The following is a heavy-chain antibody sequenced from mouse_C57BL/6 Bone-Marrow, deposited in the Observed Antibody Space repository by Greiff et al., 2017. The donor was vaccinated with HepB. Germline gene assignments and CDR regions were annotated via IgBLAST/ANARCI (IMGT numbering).Heavy chain of an antibody. CDR1: GYTFTDYY. J-gene: IGHJ1*03. Sequence: VQLQQSGPELVKPGASVKISCKASGYTFTDYYMNWVKQSHGKSLEWIGDINPNNGGTSYNQKFKGKATLTVDKSYSTAYMELRSLTSEDSAVYYCATLTTVKDPWYFDVWGTGTTVTVSS. CDR2: INPNNGGT. D-gene: IGHD1-1*01. V-gene: IGHV1-26*01. CDR3: ATLTTVKDPWYFDV.